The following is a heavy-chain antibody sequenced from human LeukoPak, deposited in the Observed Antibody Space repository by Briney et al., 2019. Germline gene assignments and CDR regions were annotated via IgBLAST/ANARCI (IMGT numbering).Heavy chain of an antibody. Sequence: PSETLSLTCTVSGGSISSSSYYWGWIRQPPGKGLEWIGSIYYSGSTYYNPSLKSRVTIPVDTSKNQFSLKLSSVTAADTAVYYCARRIGSSGRRFDPWGQGTLVTVSS. CDR2: IYYSGST. V-gene: IGHV4-39*01. J-gene: IGHJ5*02. CDR3: ARRIGSSGRRFDP. D-gene: IGHD6-6*01. CDR1: GGSISSSSYY.